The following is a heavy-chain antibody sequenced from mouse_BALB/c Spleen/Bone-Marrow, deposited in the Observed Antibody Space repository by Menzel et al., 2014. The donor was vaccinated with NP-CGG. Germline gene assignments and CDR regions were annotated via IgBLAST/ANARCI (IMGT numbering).Heavy chain of an antibody. CDR1: GFNIXDTY. CDR3: ASYYYGRSSFTY. J-gene: IGHJ3*01. Sequence: VQLQQPGAELVKPGAPVKLSCTASGFNIXDTYMHWVRQRPEQGLEWIGRIDPANGNTKYDPKSQGKATITADTSSNTAYLQLSSLTSEDTAVYYCASYYYGRSSFTYWGQGTLVTVSA. V-gene: IGHV14-3*02. D-gene: IGHD1-1*01. CDR2: IDPANGNT.